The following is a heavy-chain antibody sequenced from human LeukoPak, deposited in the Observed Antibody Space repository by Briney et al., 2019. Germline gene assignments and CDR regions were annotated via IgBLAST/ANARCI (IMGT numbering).Heavy chain of an antibody. CDR1: GFTFSSYG. CDR2: IWYDGSNK. Sequence: GRSLRLSCAASGFTFSSYGTHWVRQAPGKGLEWVAVIWYDGSNKYYADSVKGRFTISRDNSKNTLYLQMNSLRAEDTAVYYCARVVDTAMVLDYWGQGTLVTVSS. CDR3: ARVVDTAMVLDY. V-gene: IGHV3-33*01. J-gene: IGHJ4*02. D-gene: IGHD5-18*01.